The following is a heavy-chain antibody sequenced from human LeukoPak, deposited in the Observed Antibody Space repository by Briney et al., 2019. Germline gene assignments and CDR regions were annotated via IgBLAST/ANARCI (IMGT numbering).Heavy chain of an antibody. V-gene: IGHV3-30*02. D-gene: IGHD5/OR15-5a*01. CDR3: AKDRGSSVYVEHLDY. CDR2: LQFDGSNK. J-gene: IGHJ4*02. Sequence: PGGSLRLSCAASGFTFSDYGMHWVRQAPGKGLEWGAFLQFDGSNKNYGDSVKGRFTISRDNSKHTLYLQMHNLRSEDTAVYYCAKDRGSSVYVEHLDYWGQGTLVYVSS. CDR1: GFTFSDYG.